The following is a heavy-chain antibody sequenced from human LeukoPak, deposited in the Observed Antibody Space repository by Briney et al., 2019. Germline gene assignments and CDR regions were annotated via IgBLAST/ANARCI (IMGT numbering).Heavy chain of an antibody. J-gene: IGHJ4*02. CDR1: GGSISSGGYY. CDR2: IHTSGTT. V-gene: IGHV4-61*02. CDR3: ARNPVTSANPKFDS. D-gene: IGHD4-17*01. Sequence: PSETLSLTCTVSGGSISSGGYYWSWIRQPAGKGLEWIGRIHTSGTTNHNPSLKSRVTMSIDTSKNQFSLKLSSVTAADTAIYYCARNPVTSANPKFDSWGQGTLVTVSS.